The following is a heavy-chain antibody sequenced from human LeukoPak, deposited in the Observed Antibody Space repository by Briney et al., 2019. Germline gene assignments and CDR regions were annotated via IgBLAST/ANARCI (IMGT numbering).Heavy chain of an antibody. CDR2: INHSGST. V-gene: IGHV4-34*01. D-gene: IGHD3-3*01. J-gene: IGHJ4*02. CDR1: GGSFSGYY. Sequence: PSETLSLTCAVYGGSFSGYYWSWIRQPPGKGLEWIGEINHSGSTNYNPSLKSRVTISVDTSKNQFSLKLSSVTAADTAVYCCARGRGYDFWSGYTLFDYWGQGTLVTVSS. CDR3: ARGRGYDFWSGYTLFDY.